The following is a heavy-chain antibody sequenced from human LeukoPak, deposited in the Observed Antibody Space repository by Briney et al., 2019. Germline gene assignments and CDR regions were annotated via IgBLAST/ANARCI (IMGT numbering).Heavy chain of an antibody. Sequence: SETLSLTCTVSNYSISSGYYWGWIRQPPGKGLEFIGSIYQSGSTYYNPSLKSRVTISVDTSKNQFSLKLSSVTAADTAVYYCARQGGYWGQGTLVTVSS. CDR3: ARQGGY. CDR1: NYSISSGYY. CDR2: IYQSGST. V-gene: IGHV4-38-2*02. J-gene: IGHJ4*02.